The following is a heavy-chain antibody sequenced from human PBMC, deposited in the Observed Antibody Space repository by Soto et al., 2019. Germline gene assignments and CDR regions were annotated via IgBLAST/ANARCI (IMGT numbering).Heavy chain of an antibody. CDR1: GYTVTGYY. V-gene: IGHV1-2*04. J-gene: IGHJ3*02. CDR3: ARDRPTSLNAFDI. Sequence: ASVKVSCKASGYTVTGYYMHWVRQAPGQGLEWMGWINPNSGGTNYAQKFQGWVTMTRDTSISTAYMELSRLRSDDTAVYYCARDRPTSLNAFDIWGQGTMVTVSS. D-gene: IGHD3-16*01. CDR2: INPNSGGT.